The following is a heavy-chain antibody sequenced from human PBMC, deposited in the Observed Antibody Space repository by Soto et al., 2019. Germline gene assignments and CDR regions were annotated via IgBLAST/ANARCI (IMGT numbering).Heavy chain of an antibody. CDR3: ANPIPKTGTTFGF. CDR1: GFTFSNFA. D-gene: IGHD1-1*01. J-gene: IGHJ4*02. Sequence: TGGSLRLSCVASGFTFSNFAMAWVRLAPGEGLEWVSAISGSGDDTFYADSMKGRFTISRDNSKDTLYLQINSLRAEDTAVYYCANPIPKTGTTFGFWGQGTLVTVSS. V-gene: IGHV3-23*01. CDR2: ISGSGDDT.